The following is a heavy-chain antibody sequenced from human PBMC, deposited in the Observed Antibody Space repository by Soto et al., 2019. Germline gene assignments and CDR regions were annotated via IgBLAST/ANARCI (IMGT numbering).Heavy chain of an antibody. CDR1: GFTFSDNL. J-gene: IGHJ3*01. Sequence: QVQLVQSGAELKKPGASGNISCTASGFTFSDNLINWVRQVPGQGLEFMGWLNTDTVNTRYSETFQGRVTISRHPSASIAYSELSGLENEDTALYFWARDIQSVVPRANDALDVWCQGTMITVSS. CDR2: LNTDTVNT. D-gene: IGHD5-18*01. V-gene: IGHV1-3*04. CDR3: ARDIQSVVPRANDALDV.